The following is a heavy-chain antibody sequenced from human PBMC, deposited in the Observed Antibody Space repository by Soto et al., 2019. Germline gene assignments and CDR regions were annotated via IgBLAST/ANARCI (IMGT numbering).Heavy chain of an antibody. J-gene: IGHJ4*02. CDR2: IKSKTDGGTT. V-gene: IGHV3-15*01. CDR3: TASSLVGATSFEY. D-gene: IGHD1-26*01. CDR1: GFTFSNAW. Sequence: PGGSLRLSCAASGFTFSNAWMSWVRQAPGKGLEWVGRIKSKTDGGTTDYAAPVKGRFTISRDDSKNTLYLQMDSLKTEDTAVYYCTASSLVGATSFEYWGQGTLVTVS.